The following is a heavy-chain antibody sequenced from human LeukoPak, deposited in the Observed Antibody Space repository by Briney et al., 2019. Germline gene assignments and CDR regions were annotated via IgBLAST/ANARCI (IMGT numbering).Heavy chain of an antibody. CDR1: GFTFSSYW. Sequence: GGSLRLSCAASGFTFSSYWMSWVRQAPGKGLEWVANIKQDGSEKYYVDSVKGRFTISRDNAKNSLYLQMNSLRAEDTAVYYCARGQGGWIQLWLVKPRNYYCYMDVWGKGTTVTVSS. CDR3: ARGQGGWIQLWLVKPRNYYCYMDV. D-gene: IGHD5-18*01. J-gene: IGHJ6*03. CDR2: IKQDGSEK. V-gene: IGHV3-7*01.